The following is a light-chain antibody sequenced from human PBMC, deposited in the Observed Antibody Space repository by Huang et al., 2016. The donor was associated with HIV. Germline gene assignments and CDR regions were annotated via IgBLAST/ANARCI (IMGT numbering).Light chain of an antibody. J-gene: IGKJ1*01. CDR3: QQYYTSPQT. V-gene: IGKV4-1*01. Sequence: DIVMTQSPDSLAVSLGEAATLTCRSSQSVLSSATNNNYLAWFQQKSVQSPKLLMFWASTREAGVPDRFSGSGSGTHFTLTINNVKTEDVAIYYCQQYYTSPQTFGPGTRVEI. CDR2: WAS. CDR1: QSVLSSATNNNY.